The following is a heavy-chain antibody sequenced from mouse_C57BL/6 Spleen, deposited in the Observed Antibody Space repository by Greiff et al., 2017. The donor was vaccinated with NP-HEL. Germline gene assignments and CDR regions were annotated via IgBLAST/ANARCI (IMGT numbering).Heavy chain of an antibody. D-gene: IGHD1-1*01. J-gene: IGHJ2*01. CDR1: GYTFTSYG. CDR3: ARSPLYYYGSSPDY. V-gene: IGHV1-81*01. Sequence: VQLQQSGAELARPGASVKLSCKASGYTFTSYGISWVKQRTGQGLEWIGEIYPRSGNTYYNEKFKGKATLTADKSSSTAYMELRSLTSEDSAVYFCARSPLYYYGSSPDYWGQGTTLTVSS. CDR2: IYPRSGNT.